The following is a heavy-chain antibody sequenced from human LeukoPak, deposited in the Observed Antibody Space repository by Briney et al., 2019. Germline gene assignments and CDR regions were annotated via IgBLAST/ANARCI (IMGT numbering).Heavy chain of an antibody. D-gene: IGHD1-26*01. CDR3: ARDREWEPFDY. CDR1: GYTFTSYY. J-gene: IGHJ4*02. Sequence: ASVKVSCKASGYTFTSYYMHWVRQAPGQGLEWMGIINPSGGSTSYAQKFQGRVTMTRDMSTSTVYMELSSLRSDDTAVYYCARDREWEPFDYWGQGTLVTVSS. V-gene: IGHV1-46*01. CDR2: INPSGGST.